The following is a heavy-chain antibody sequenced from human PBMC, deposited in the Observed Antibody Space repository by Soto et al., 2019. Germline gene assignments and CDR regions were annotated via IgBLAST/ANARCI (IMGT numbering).Heavy chain of an antibody. V-gene: IGHV3-72*01. CDR2: TKNKAQRYTT. CDR3: VRWDSGNPEN. J-gene: IGHJ4*02. CDR1: GFTLSDHY. Sequence: EVQLVESGGGLVQPGGSLRLSCVVSGFTLSDHYIDWVRQAPGKGLEWVGRTKNKAQRYTTEYAACVKGRFTISRDDSENSVYLQMNSLKTEDTAVYYCVRWDSGNPENWGQGTLVTVSS. D-gene: IGHD1-26*01.